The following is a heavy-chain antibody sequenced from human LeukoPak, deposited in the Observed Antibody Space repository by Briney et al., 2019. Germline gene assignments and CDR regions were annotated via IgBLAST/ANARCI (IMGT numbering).Heavy chain of an antibody. J-gene: IGHJ5*02. CDR2: IYYSGST. Sequence: SETLSLTCTVSGGSISSSSYYWGWIRQPPGKGLEWIGSIYYSGSTYYNPSLKSRVTISVDTSKNQFSLKLSSVTAADTAVYYCARVPPMVRGVIIGRFWFDPWGQGTLVTVSS. CDR1: GGSISSSSYY. CDR3: ARVPPMVRGVIIGRFWFDP. D-gene: IGHD3-10*01. V-gene: IGHV4-39*07.